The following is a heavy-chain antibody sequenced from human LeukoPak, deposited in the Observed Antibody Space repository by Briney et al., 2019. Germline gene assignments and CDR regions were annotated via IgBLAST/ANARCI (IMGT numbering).Heavy chain of an antibody. J-gene: IGHJ4*02. V-gene: IGHV3-30*19. CDR1: RFDFSTFG. CDR3: ARDLGLYYYDSSGYVDY. Sequence: GGSLRLSCVASRFDFSTFGMHWVRQAPGKGLEWVAVISYDGSNKYYADSVKGRFTISRDNSKNTLYLQMNSLRAEDTAVYYCARDLGLYYYDSSGYVDYWGQGTLVTVSS. CDR2: ISYDGSNK. D-gene: IGHD3-22*01.